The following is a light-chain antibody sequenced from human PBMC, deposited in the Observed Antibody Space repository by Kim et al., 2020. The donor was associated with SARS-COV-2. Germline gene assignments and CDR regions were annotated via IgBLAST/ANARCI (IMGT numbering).Light chain of an antibody. CDR3: QSVDSGGTSRV. Sequence: SYELTQPPSVSVSPGQTARITCSGDALSQQFVYWYQRRPGQAPVLVIHKDTERPSGIPERFAGSSSGTTVTLTISGVQAEDEADYHCQSVDSGGTSRVFGGGTQLTVL. J-gene: IGLJ3*02. CDR2: KDT. CDR1: ALSQQF. V-gene: IGLV3-25*03.